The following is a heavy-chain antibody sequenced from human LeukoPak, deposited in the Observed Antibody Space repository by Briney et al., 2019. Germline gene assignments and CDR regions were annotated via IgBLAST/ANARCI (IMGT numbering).Heavy chain of an antibody. D-gene: IGHD2-15*01. CDR1: GFTFSSYT. Sequence: GGSLRLSCAASGFTFSSYTMSWVRQAPGKGLEWVSAISGSGGSTYYADSVKGRFTISRDNSNNTLYLQLNSLRAEDTAVYYCAKGRCSGGSCYRIPVYWGQGTLVPVSS. CDR2: ISGSGGST. CDR3: AKGRCSGGSCYRIPVY. J-gene: IGHJ4*02. V-gene: IGHV3-23*01.